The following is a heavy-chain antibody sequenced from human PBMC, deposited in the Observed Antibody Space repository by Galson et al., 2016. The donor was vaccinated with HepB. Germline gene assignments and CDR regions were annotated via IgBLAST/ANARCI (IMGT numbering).Heavy chain of an antibody. J-gene: IGHJ1*01. CDR3: AKGAYSLPENFQH. CDR2: ISGSGGTT. V-gene: IGHV3-23*01. CDR1: GFTFSSYA. D-gene: IGHD2-15*01. Sequence: LRLSCAASGFTFSSYAMNWVRQPPGKGLEWVSSISGSGGTTYYADSLKGRFTISRDNSKSTLYLQMNSLRAEGTAVYYCAKGAYSLPENFQHWGQGTLVTVSS.